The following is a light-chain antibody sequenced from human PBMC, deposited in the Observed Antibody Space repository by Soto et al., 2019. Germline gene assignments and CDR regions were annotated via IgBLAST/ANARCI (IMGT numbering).Light chain of an antibody. Sequence: DIVMTQSPLSLPVTPGEPASISCSSSQSLLQSNGYNYLDWYLQKPGQSPQLLIFFGSYRASGVPDRVSGSGSGTDFTLKIRSVEAEDVGIYSCMQSQQTPPTFGQGTRVEIK. CDR3: MQSQQTPPT. J-gene: IGKJ1*01. CDR2: FGS. V-gene: IGKV2-28*01. CDR1: QSLLQSNGYNY.